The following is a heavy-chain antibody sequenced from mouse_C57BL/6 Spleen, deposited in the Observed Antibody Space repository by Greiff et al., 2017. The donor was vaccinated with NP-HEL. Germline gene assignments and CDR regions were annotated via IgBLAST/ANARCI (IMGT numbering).Heavy chain of an antibody. V-gene: IGHV1-64*01. Sequence: VQLQQPGAELVKPGASVKLSCKASGYTFTSYWMHWVKQRPGQGLEWIGMIHPNSGSTNYNEKFKSKATLTVDKSSSTAYMQLSSLTSEDSAVYYCASLSTVVAPRWYFDVWGTGTTVTVSS. J-gene: IGHJ1*03. CDR1: GYTFTSYW. D-gene: IGHD1-1*01. CDR3: ASLSTVVAPRWYFDV. CDR2: IHPNSGST.